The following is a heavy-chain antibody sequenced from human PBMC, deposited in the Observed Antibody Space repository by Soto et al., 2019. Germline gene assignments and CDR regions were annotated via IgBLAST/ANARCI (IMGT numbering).Heavy chain of an antibody. Sequence: GGSLRLSCAASGFTFSSYAMHWVRQAPGKGLEWVAVISYDGSNKYYADSVKGRFTISRDNSKNTLYLQMNSLRAEDTAVYYCARDSTMTTYSNTNSAPDDYWGLGTLVTVSS. CDR1: GFTFSSYA. V-gene: IGHV3-30-3*01. CDR2: ISYDGSNK. J-gene: IGHJ4*02. CDR3: ARDSTMTTYSNTNSAPDDY. D-gene: IGHD4-4*01.